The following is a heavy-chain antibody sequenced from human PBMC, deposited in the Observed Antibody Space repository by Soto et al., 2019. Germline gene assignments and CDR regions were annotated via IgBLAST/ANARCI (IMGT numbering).Heavy chain of an antibody. CDR2: ISAYNGNT. J-gene: IGHJ4*02. Sequence: ASVKVSCKASGYTFTSYGISWVRQAPGQGLEWMGWISAYNGNTNYAQKLQGRGTMTTDTSTSTAYMELRSLRSDDTAVYYCARDDRSVPAATEYGDYGGDFDYWGQGTLVTVSS. CDR1: GYTFTSYG. D-gene: IGHD4-17*01. V-gene: IGHV1-18*01. CDR3: ARDDRSVPAATEYGDYGGDFDY.